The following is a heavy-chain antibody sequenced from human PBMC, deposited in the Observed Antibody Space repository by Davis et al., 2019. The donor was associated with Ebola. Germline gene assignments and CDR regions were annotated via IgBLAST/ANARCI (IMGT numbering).Heavy chain of an antibody. CDR1: GYTITDYY. D-gene: IGHD3-3*02. Sequence: ASVKVSCKASGYTITDYYMHWVRQAPGQGLEWMGWLNPNSGGTKYGQKFQGRVTMTRDTSLSTAYMEMSSLRSDDTAVYYCARSLFGSIYWPVGDYWGQGSLVIVSS. V-gene: IGHV1-2*02. CDR3: ARSLFGSIYWPVGDY. J-gene: IGHJ4*02. CDR2: LNPNSGGT.